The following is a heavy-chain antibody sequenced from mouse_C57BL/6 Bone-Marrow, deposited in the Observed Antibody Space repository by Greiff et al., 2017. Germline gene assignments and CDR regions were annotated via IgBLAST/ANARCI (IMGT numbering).Heavy chain of an antibody. CDR1: GFTFRDAW. Sequence: EVQLVESGGGLVQPGGSMKLSCAASGFTFRDAWMDWVRQSPEKGLEWVAESRNKANNHATYYAESVKGRFTISRDDSKSSVYLQMNSLRAEDTGIYYCNRHYGNYEFAYWGQGTLVTVSA. CDR2: SRNKANNHAT. D-gene: IGHD2-1*01. CDR3: NRHYGNYEFAY. V-gene: IGHV6-6*01. J-gene: IGHJ3*01.